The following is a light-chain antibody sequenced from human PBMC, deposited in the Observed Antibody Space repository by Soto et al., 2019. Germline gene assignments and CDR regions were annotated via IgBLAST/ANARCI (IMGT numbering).Light chain of an antibody. CDR2: GAS. CDR3: QQYGSSPLFT. J-gene: IGKJ3*01. V-gene: IGKV3-20*01. CDR1: QSVSSSY. Sequence: EIVLTQSPGTLSLSPGERATLSCRASQSVSSSYLAWYQQKPGQAPRLLIYGASSRATGIPDRFSGSGSGADFTLTIGRLEPEDFAVYYCQQYGSSPLFTFGPGTKLDI.